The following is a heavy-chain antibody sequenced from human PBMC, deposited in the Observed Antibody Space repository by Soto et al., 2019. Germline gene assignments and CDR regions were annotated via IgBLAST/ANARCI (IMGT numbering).Heavy chain of an antibody. D-gene: IGHD6-13*01. CDR2: IIPLFRTA. CDR3: ACAPNSSSVLDF. Sequence: QVQLVQSGAEVKKPGSSVKVSCKASRGTFSSYAFSWVRQAPGQGLGWMGGIIPLFRTANYAQPFQGGVTITADESTSTVYMELSSLRSEDTAVYYCACAPNSSSVLDFWGQGTLVTVSS. V-gene: IGHV1-69*01. CDR1: RGTFSSYA. J-gene: IGHJ4*02.